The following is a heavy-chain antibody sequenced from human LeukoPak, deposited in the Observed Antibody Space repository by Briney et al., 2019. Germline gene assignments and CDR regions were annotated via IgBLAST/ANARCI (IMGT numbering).Heavy chain of an antibody. J-gene: IGHJ4*02. CDR3: AREGLRSAIDY. CDR1: GFTVSSKY. CDR2: IYSGGST. V-gene: IGHV3-53*01. D-gene: IGHD4-17*01. Sequence: GGSLRLSCAASGFTVSSKYMSWVRQAPGKGLEWVSVIYSGGSTYYADSVKGRFTISRDNSKNKLYLQMNSLRAEDTAVYYCAREGLRSAIDYWGQGTLVTVSS.